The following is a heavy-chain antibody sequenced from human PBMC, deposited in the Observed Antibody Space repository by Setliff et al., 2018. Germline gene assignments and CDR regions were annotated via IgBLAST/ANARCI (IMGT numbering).Heavy chain of an antibody. V-gene: IGHV3-23*03. CDR3: ARDLEIPVSPIAQNYVVV. Sequence: AGGSLRLSCAASGFTFSTYAMSWVRQAPGKGLEWVSTIYSGDRNTFYTDSVKGRFTIFRDGSKNTLYLQMNSLRVEDTAVYYCARDLEIPVSPIAQNYVVVWGKGTTVTVSS. CDR1: GFTFSTYA. CDR2: IYSGDRNT. D-gene: IGHD2-15*01. J-gene: IGHJ6*03.